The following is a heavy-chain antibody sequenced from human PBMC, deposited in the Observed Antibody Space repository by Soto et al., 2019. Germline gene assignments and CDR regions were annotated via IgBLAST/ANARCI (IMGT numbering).Heavy chain of an antibody. V-gene: IGHV2-5*02. D-gene: IGHD2-2*01. CDR2: IYWDDDK. CDR3: ARHSTYAYGDY. J-gene: IGHJ4*02. Sequence: QITLKESGPPLVKPTQTLTLTCTFSGFSLSTSGVGVGWIRQPPGKALEWLALIYWDDDKRYSPSLKSRLTXTXVSSNNQVVLTMTNMDPVDTATHYCARHSTYAYGDYWGQGTLVTVSS. CDR1: GFSLSTSGVG.